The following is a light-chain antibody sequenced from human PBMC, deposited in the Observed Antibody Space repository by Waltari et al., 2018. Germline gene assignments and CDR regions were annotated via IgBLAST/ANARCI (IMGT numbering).Light chain of an antibody. V-gene: IGLV1-44*01. J-gene: IGLJ3*02. Sequence: QSLLTQPPSTSGTPGQRVTISCSGSSSNIATNPVNWYQQFPGTAPKLLIYTHNHRASGVPDRFSGAKSGTSASLAISGLQLEDEADFYCASWDDSLKGWVFGGGTKVTVL. CDR2: THN. CDR1: SSNIATNP. CDR3: ASWDDSLKGWV.